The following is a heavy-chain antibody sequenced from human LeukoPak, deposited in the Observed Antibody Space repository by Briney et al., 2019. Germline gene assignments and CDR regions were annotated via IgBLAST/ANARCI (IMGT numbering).Heavy chain of an antibody. CDR2: IYHSGSI. J-gene: IGHJ5*02. CDR3: AGFLRNVDGSYNWFDP. CDR1: GYSFSSGYY. Sequence: PSESLSLSCTASGYSFSSGYYWGWIRPPPGKGLEWIGSIYHSGSIYYKPSVKSRVTISVDKSKNPLSLKLNTLRAGDTALYYSAGFLRNVDGSYNWFDPWGQGTLVTVAS. V-gene: IGHV4-38-2*02. D-gene: IGHD5-24*01.